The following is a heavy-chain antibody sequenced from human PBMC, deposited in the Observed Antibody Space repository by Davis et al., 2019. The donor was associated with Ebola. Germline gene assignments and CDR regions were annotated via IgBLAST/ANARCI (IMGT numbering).Heavy chain of an antibody. V-gene: IGHV1-2*04. CDR2: INPNSGGT. CDR1: GYTFTGYY. Sequence: ASVKVSCKASGYTFTGYYMHWVRQAPGQGLEWMGWINPNSGGTNYAQKFQGWVTMTRDTSISTAYMELSRLRSDDTAVYYCARDLIYCGGDCYSGYYYYMDVWGKGTTVTVSS. D-gene: IGHD2-21*01. CDR3: ARDLIYCGGDCYSGYYYYMDV. J-gene: IGHJ6*03.